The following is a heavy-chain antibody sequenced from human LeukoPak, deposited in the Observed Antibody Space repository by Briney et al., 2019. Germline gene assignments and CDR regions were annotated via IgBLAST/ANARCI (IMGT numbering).Heavy chain of an antibody. CDR2: INPSGGST. Sequence: ASVKVSCKASGYTFTSYYMHWVRQAPGQGLEWMGIINPSGGSTSYAQKFQGRVTMTRDTSTSTVYMELSSLRSEDTAVYYCAREIASIAVAGHFDYWGQGTLVTVSS. CDR3: AREIASIAVAGHFDY. V-gene: IGHV1-46*01. D-gene: IGHD6-19*01. CDR1: GYTFTSYY. J-gene: IGHJ4*02.